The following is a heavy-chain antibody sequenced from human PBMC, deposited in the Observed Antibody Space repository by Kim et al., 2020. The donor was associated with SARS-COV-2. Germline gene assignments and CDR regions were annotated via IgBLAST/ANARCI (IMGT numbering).Heavy chain of an antibody. J-gene: IGHJ5*02. CDR2: IYHSGST. CDR1: GYSISSGYY. Sequence: SETLSLTCTVSGYSISSGYYWGWIRQPPGKGLEWIGSIYHSGSTYYNPSLKSRVTISVDTSKNQFSLKLSSVTAADTAVYYCARPAIRMVRGVPSWFDPWGQGTMLTVSS. CDR3: ARPAIRMVRGVPSWFDP. D-gene: IGHD3-10*01. V-gene: IGHV4-38-2*02.